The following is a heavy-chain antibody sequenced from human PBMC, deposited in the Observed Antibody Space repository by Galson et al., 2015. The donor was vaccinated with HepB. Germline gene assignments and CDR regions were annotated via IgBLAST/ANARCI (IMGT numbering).Heavy chain of an antibody. CDR3: ARDTVAGKNYYGMDV. J-gene: IGHJ6*02. Sequence: TLSLTCTVSGGSISSSSYYWGWIRQPPGKGLEWIGSIYYSGSTYYNPSLKSRVTISVDTSKNQFSLKLSSVTAADTAVYYCARDTVAGKNYYGMDVWGQGTTVTVSS. V-gene: IGHV4-39*07. CDR1: GGSISSSSYY. D-gene: IGHD6-19*01. CDR2: IYYSGST.